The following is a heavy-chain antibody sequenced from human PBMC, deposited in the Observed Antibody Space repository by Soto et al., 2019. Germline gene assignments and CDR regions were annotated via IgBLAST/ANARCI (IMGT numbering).Heavy chain of an antibody. J-gene: IGHJ4*02. V-gene: IGHV4-4*07. CDR2: IYTSGST. CDR3: ARATRDYGDYGYFDY. CDR1: GGSISSYY. Sequence: SETLFLTCTVSGGSISSYYWSWIRQPAGKGLEWIGRIYTSGSTNYNPSLKSRVTMSVDTSKNQFSLKLSFVTAADTAVYYCARATRDYGDYGYFDYWGQGTLVTVSS. D-gene: IGHD4-17*01.